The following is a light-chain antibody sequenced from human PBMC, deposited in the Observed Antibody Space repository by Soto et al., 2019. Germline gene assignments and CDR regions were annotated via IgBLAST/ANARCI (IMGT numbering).Light chain of an antibody. V-gene: IGLV2-14*01. Sequence: QSVLTQPASLSASPGQSIAISCTGVNSDVGGYNYVSWYQQHPGKAPKLIIYETNEGTNRPSGVSNRFSGSKSGNTASLTISGLQGEDEADYYCSSYTNSRSLDYVFGTGTKLTVL. J-gene: IGLJ1*01. CDR2: EGT. CDR3: SSYTNSRSLDYV. CDR1: NSDVGGYNY.